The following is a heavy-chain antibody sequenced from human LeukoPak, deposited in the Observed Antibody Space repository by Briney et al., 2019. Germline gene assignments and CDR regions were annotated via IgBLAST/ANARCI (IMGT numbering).Heavy chain of an antibody. J-gene: IGHJ4*02. CDR3: ARVTTVTTSFHFDY. D-gene: IGHD4-17*01. CDR1: GGSINSGGYY. CDR2: IYYSGST. Sequence: SETLSLTCTVSGGSINSGGYYWSWIRQPPGEGLEWIGYIYYSGSTYYHPSLKSRVTISLDTSKNQFSLKLSSVTAADTAVYYCARVTTVTTSFHFDYWGQGTLVTVSS. V-gene: IGHV4-30-4*01.